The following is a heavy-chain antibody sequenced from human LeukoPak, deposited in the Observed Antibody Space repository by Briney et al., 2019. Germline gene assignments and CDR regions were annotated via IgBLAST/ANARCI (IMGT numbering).Heavy chain of an antibody. CDR3: ARGNGEAARLPYMDV. J-gene: IGHJ6*03. D-gene: IGHD6-6*01. CDR1: SGSLSGYY. V-gene: IGHV4-34*01. CDR2: INHSGST. Sequence: PSETLSLTCAVYSGSLSGYYWSWIRQPPGKGLEWIGEINHSGSTNYNPSLKSRVTISVDTYKNQFSLKLSSDGTNQTPVSYCARGNGEAARLPYMDVWGKGTTVTVSS.